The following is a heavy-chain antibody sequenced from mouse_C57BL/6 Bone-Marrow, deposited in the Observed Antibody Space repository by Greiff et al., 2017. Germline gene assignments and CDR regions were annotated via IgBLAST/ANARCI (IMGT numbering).Heavy chain of an antibody. CDR1: GYTFTSYW. CDR3: ASNGDWFAY. V-gene: IGHV1-50*01. CDR2: IDPSDSYT. J-gene: IGHJ3*01. Sequence: VQLQQSGAELVKPGASVKLSCKASGYTFTSYWMQWVKQRPGQGLEWIGEIDPSDSYTNYNQKFKGKATLTVDTSSSTAYMQLSSLTSEDSAVYYCASNGDWFAYWGQGTLVTVSA.